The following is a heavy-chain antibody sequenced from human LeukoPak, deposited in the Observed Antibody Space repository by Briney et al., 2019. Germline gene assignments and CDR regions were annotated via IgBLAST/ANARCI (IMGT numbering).Heavy chain of an antibody. V-gene: IGHV1-58*02. J-gene: IGHJ4*02. Sequence: ASVKVSCKASGGTFSSSAMKWVRQARGQRLEWIGWIVVGSGNTNYAQKFQERVTITRDMSTSTAYMELSSLSSEDTDVFHCSADSYDSSGYYHFDYWGQGTLVTVSS. CDR2: IVVGSGNT. CDR1: GGTFSSSA. D-gene: IGHD3-22*01. CDR3: SADSYDSSGYYHFDY.